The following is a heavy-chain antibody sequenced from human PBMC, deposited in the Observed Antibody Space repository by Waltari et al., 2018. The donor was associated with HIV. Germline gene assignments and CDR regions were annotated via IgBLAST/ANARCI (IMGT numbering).Heavy chain of an antibody. CDR1: GYSFTSYW. V-gene: IGHV5-51*01. CDR3: ARQGVTNDFWSGYYLSSMDV. D-gene: IGHD3-3*01. J-gene: IGHJ6*02. Sequence: EVQLVQSGAEVKKPGESLKISCKGSGYSFTSYWIGWVRQMPGKGLEWMGIIYPGDSDTRYSPSFQGQVTISADKSISTAYRQWSSLKASDTAMYYCARQGVTNDFWSGYYLSSMDVWGQGTTVTVSS. CDR2: IYPGDSDT.